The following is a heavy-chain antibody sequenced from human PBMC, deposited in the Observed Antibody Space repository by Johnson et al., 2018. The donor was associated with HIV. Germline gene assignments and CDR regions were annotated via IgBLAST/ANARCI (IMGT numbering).Heavy chain of an antibody. J-gene: IGHJ3*02. Sequence: QVQLVESGGGVVRPGRSLRLSCVASGFSFSAYAIHWVRQAPGQGLEWVAVIWYDGHFTYYGESVKGRFTISRDNYKNTLYLQMNSLRAEDTAVYYCARDRSTPQPYYYDSSGYRGYSAFDIWGQGTMVTVSS. CDR2: IWYDGHFT. D-gene: IGHD3-22*01. V-gene: IGHV3-33*01. CDR3: ARDRSTPQPYYYDSSGYRGYSAFDI. CDR1: GFSFSAYA.